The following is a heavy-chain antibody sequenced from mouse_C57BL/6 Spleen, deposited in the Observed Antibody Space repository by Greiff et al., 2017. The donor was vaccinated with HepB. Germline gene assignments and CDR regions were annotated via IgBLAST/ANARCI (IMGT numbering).Heavy chain of an antibody. CDR1: GFNIKDDY. CDR2: IDPENGDT. Sequence: VQLQQSGAELVRPGASVKLSCTASGFNIKDDYMHWVKQRPEQGLEWIGWIDPENGDTEYASKFQGKATITADTSSNTAYLQLSSLTSEDTAVYYCTTWTYGNYGRFAYWGQGTLVTVSA. V-gene: IGHV14-4*01. D-gene: IGHD2-1*01. J-gene: IGHJ3*01. CDR3: TTWTYGNYGRFAY.